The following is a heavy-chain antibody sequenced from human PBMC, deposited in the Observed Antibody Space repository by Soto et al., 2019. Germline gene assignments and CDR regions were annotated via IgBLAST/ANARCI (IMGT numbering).Heavy chain of an antibody. J-gene: IGHJ6*02. Sequence: WIRQPPGKGLEWMGWMNPNSGNTGYAQKFQGRVTMTRNTSISTAYMELSSLRSEDTAVYYCARSRLATYYDFWSAKDYYYYGMDVWGQGTTVTVSS. CDR3: ARSRLATYYDFWSAKDYYYYGMDV. V-gene: IGHV1-8*01. D-gene: IGHD3-3*01. CDR2: MNPNSGNT.